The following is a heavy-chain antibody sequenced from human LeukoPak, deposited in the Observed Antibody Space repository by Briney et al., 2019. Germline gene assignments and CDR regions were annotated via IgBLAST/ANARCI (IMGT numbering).Heavy chain of an antibody. V-gene: IGHV1-18*01. D-gene: IGHD3-10*01. CDR2: ISSYSGST. J-gene: IGHJ4*02. Sequence: ASVKVSCKASGFTFTSYGISWVRQAPGQGLEWMGCISSYSGSTNYAQKLQGRVTITRDTSTSTAYMELKRLRSDDTAVYYCARDFGSGSGTAGPFDYWGQGSLVTV. CDR3: ARDFGSGSGTAGPFDY. CDR1: GFTFTSYG.